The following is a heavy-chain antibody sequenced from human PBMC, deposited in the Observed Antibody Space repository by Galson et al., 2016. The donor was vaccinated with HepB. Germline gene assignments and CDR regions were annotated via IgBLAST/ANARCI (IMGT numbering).Heavy chain of an antibody. V-gene: IGHV3-23*01. CDR2: ISRDGGRT. CDR1: AFGFSSYA. CDR3: VKHPVTTFDILTEYDGDV. Sequence: SLRLSCAASAFGFSSYAMAWVRQAPGKGLEWVSGISRDGGRTYYADSVKCRFTIFRDNSKKTLYPQLKSLRAEDTANYYCVKHPVTTFDILTEYDGDVWGQGTTVYVSS. J-gene: IGHJ6*02. D-gene: IGHD3-9*01.